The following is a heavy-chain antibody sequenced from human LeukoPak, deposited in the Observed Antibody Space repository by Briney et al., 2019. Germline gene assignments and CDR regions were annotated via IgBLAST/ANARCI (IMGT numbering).Heavy chain of an antibody. J-gene: IGHJ5*02. CDR2: IYTSGST. CDR3: ARGYYYDSSGYYYWFDP. Sequence: NPSQTLSLTCTVSGGSISSYYWSWIRQPPGKGLEWIGYIYTSGSTNYNPSLKSRVTISVDTSKNQFSLKLSSVTAADTAVYYCARGYYYDSSGYYYWFDPWGQGTLVTVSS. D-gene: IGHD3-22*01. V-gene: IGHV4-4*09. CDR1: GGSISSYY.